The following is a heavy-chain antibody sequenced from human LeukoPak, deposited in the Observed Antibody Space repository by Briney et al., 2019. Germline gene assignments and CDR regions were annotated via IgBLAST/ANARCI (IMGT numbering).Heavy chain of an antibody. Sequence: GGSLRLSCAASGFTLSSYAIHWVRQAPAKGLEWVAVISYDGSNKYYADSVKGRFTISRDNSKNTLYLQMNSLRAEDTAVYYCAKGHRPCTAGFCYSYYYYYYMDVWGSGTTVTVSS. CDR3: AKGHRPCTAGFCYSYYYYYYMDV. CDR1: GFTLSSYA. D-gene: IGHD2-15*01. V-gene: IGHV3-30*04. J-gene: IGHJ6*03. CDR2: ISYDGSNK.